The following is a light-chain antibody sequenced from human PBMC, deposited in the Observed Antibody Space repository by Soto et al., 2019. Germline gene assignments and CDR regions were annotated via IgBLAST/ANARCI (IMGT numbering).Light chain of an antibody. CDR3: QHCHSWSVT. J-gene: IGKJ5*01. CDR1: QNADINY. CDR2: SAS. V-gene: IGKV3D-20*02. Sequence: EILLTQSPATLSLSPGERATLSCRASQNADINYLAWYQQKPGQAPRIIIFSASGRDTGIPARFSGSGSGTDFTLTISGLEPDDLGVYYCQHCHSWSVTFGQGTRVEIK.